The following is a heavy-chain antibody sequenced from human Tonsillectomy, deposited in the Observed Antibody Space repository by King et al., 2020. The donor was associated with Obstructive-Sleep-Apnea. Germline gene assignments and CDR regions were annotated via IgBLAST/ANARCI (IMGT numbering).Heavy chain of an antibody. Sequence: QLQESGPGLVKPSETLSLTCTVSGGSISSYYWSWIRQPPGKGVEWIGYIYYSGSTNYNPSLKSRVTISVDTSKNQFSLKLSSGTAADTAVYYCARHDGALNWFDPWGQGTLVTVSS. D-gene: IGHD4-17*01. CDR1: GGSISSYY. V-gene: IGHV4-59*08. CDR2: IYYSGST. J-gene: IGHJ5*02. CDR3: ARHDGALNWFDP.